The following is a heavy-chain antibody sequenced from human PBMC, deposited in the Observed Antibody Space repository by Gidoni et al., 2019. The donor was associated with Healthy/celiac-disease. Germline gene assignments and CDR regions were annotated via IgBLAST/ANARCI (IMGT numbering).Heavy chain of an antibody. V-gene: IGHV4-31*03. CDR2: IYYSGST. D-gene: IGHD2-15*01. CDR1: GGSISSGGYY. J-gene: IGHJ3*02. Sequence: QVQLQESGPGLAKPSQTLSLTCTVSGGSISSGGYYCSWLRQHPGKGLEWIGYIYYSGSTFYNPSLKSRVTISVDTSKNQFSLKLSSVTAADTAVYYCARDGKDGGTQSGPDFYGDDAFDIWGQGTMVTVSS. CDR3: ARDGKDGGTQSGPDFYGDDAFDI.